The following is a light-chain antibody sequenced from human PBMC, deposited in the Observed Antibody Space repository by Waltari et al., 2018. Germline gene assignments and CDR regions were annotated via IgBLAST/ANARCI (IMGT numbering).Light chain of an antibody. Sequence: QSALTQPRSVSESPGQSVTISCTGTSSDVGDYNYVSWYQQHPGKAPKLIIYDVSKRPSGVPDRFSGSKSGNTASLTISGLQAEDEADYYCCSYAGTYTWVFGGGTKLTVL. CDR2: DVS. V-gene: IGLV2-11*01. CDR1: SSDVGDYNY. J-gene: IGLJ3*02. CDR3: CSYAGTYTWV.